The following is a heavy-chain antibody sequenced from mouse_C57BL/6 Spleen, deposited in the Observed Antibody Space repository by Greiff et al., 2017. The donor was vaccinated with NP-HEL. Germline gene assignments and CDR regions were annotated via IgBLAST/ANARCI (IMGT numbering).Heavy chain of an antibody. CDR3: ARGVVAGDYFDY. CDR2: ISNGGGST. CDR1: GFTFSDYY. J-gene: IGHJ2*01. Sequence: DVKLVESGGGLVQPGGSLKLSCAASGFTFSDYYMYWVRQTPEKRLEWVAYISNGGGSTYYPDTVKGRFTISRDNAKHTLYLQMSRLKSEDTAMYYCARGVVAGDYFDYWGQGTTLTVSS. V-gene: IGHV5-12*01. D-gene: IGHD1-1*01.